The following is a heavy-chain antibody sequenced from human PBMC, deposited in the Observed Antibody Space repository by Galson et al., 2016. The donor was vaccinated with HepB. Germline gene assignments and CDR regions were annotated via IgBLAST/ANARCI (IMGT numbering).Heavy chain of an antibody. Sequence: SLRLSCAASGFTFSDSAMHWVRQASGKGLEWVGRIRSKANSYATAYGASVKGRFTISRDDSENTAYLQMNSLKAVDTAVYYCTTGEAIVGAAYMRDAFDIWGPGTMVTVSS. J-gene: IGHJ3*02. CDR3: TTGEAIVGAAYMRDAFDI. D-gene: IGHD2-15*01. CDR1: GFTFSDSA. CDR2: IRSKANSYAT. V-gene: IGHV3-73*01.